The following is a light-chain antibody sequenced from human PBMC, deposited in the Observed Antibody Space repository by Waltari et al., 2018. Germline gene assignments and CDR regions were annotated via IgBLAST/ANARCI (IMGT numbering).Light chain of an antibody. J-gene: IGLJ1*01. CDR2: DVS. CDR1: SSHVGGYDL. Sequence: QSALTQPASVSGSPGQSITLSCPGSSSHVGGYDLFSWYQQHPGKVPKLIIYDVSHRPSGVSTRFSGSKSGNTASLTISGLQSEDEADYYCNSYTSSNTRVFGTGTRVTVL. V-gene: IGLV2-14*03. CDR3: NSYTSSNTRV.